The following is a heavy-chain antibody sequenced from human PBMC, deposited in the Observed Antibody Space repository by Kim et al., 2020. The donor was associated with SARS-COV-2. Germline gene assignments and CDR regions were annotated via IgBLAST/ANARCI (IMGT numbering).Heavy chain of an antibody. D-gene: IGHD3-10*01. V-gene: IGHV4-59*01. CDR1: GGSISSYY. CDR2: IYYSGST. Sequence: SETLSLTCTVSGGSISSYYWSWIRQPPGKGLEWIGYIYYSGSTNYNPSLKSRVTISVDTSKNQFSLKLSSVTAADTAMYFCARTYYFGSGGYYKPYYYYYGMDVGGQGTTGTVAS. CDR3: ARTYYFGSGGYYKPYYYYYGMDV. J-gene: IGHJ6*02.